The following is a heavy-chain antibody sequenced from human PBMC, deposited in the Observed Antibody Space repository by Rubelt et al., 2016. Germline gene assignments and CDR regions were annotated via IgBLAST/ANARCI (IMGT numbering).Heavy chain of an antibody. CDR1: GYTFTSYA. J-gene: IGHJ6*02. D-gene: IGHD2-2*02. CDR2: INAGNGNT. CDR3: AREAIHYYYYGMDV. V-gene: IGHV1-3*01. Sequence: QVQLVQSGAEVRKPGASVKVSCKASGYTFTSYAMHWVRQAPGQRLEWMGWINAGNGNTKYSQKFQGRVTITRDTSASTAYMGLSSLRSEDTAVYYCAREAIHYYYYGMDVWGQGTTVTVSS.